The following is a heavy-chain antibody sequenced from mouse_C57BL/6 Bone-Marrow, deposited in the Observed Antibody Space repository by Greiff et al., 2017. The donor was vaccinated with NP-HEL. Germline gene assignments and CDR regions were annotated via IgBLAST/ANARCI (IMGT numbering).Heavy chain of an antibody. CDR3: TTHYGSSYVPFDY. Sequence: EVQLQQSGAELVRPGASVKLSCTASGFNIKDDYMHWVKQRPEQGLEWIGWIDPENGDTEYASKFQGKGTITADTSSNPAYLQLISLTSEDTAVYYCTTHYGSSYVPFDYWGQGTTLTVSS. D-gene: IGHD1-1*01. CDR2: IDPENGDT. CDR1: GFNIKDDY. J-gene: IGHJ2*01. V-gene: IGHV14-4*01.